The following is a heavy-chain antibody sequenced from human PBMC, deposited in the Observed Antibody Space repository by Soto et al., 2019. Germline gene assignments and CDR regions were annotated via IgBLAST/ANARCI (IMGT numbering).Heavy chain of an antibody. CDR1: GYTFTSYA. V-gene: IGHV1-3*01. CDR3: ARSARYNWNLRPDAFDI. J-gene: IGHJ3*02. Sequence: SVKVSCKASGYTFTSYAMHWVRQAPGQMLEWMGLINAGNGNTKYSQKFQGRVTITRDTSASTAYMELSSLRSEDTAVYYCARSARYNWNLRPDAFDIGGQGTMVTISS. CDR2: INAGNGNT. D-gene: IGHD1-1*01.